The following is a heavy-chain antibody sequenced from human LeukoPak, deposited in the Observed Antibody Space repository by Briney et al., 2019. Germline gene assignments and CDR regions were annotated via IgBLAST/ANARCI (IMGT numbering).Heavy chain of an antibody. J-gene: IGHJ3*02. CDR3: VRDGSRAFDI. CDR2: IHYSGST. CDR1: DGSVSSGSSF. V-gene: IGHV4-61*01. D-gene: IGHD3-10*01. Sequence: SETLSLTCTVSDGSVSSGSSFWSWIRQPPGKGLEWIGHIHYSGSTNYNPSLKSRVTLLVDTSKNQFSLKLSSVTAADTAVYYCVRDGSRAFDIWGQGTKVTVSS.